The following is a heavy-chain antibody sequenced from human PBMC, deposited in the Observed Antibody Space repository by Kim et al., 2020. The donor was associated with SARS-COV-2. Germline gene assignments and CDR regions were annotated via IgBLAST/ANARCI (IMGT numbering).Heavy chain of an antibody. Sequence: GGSLRLSCAASGFTFDDYAMHWVRQAPGKGLEWVSGISWNSGSIGYADSVKGRFTISRDNAKNSLYLQMNSLRAEDTALYYCAKAGDGSSGYYYFDYWG. D-gene: IGHD6-13*01. J-gene: IGHJ4*01. CDR2: ISWNSGSI. CDR1: GFTFDDYA. CDR3: AKAGDGSSGYYYFDY. V-gene: IGHV3-9*01.